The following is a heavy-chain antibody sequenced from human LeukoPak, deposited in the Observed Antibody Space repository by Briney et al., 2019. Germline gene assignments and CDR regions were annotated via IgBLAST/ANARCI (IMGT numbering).Heavy chain of an antibody. V-gene: IGHV3-30-3*01. CDR1: GFTFSSYA. D-gene: IGHD2-15*01. J-gene: IGHJ4*02. CDR3: ARDKSAGGYFDY. CDR2: ISYDGSNK. Sequence: GGSLRLSCAASGFTFSSYAMHWVRQAPGKGLEWVAVISYDGSNKYYADSVKGRFTISRYNSKNTLYLQMNSLRAEDTAVYYCARDKSAGGYFDYWGQGTLVTVSS.